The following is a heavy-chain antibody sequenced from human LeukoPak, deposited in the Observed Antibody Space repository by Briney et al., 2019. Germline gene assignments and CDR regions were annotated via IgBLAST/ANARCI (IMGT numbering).Heavy chain of an antibody. CDR3: ARELDCSGGSCYANAFDI. CDR1: VFTFSSYS. V-gene: IGHV3-21*01. D-gene: IGHD2-15*01. CDR2: ISSSSRYI. J-gene: IGHJ3*02. Sequence: GGSLRLSCAASVFTFSSYSMNWVRQAPGKGLEWVSSISSSSRYIYYADSVKGRFTISRDNAKNSLYLQMNSLRAEDTAVYYCARELDCSGGSCYANAFDIWGQGTMVTVSS.